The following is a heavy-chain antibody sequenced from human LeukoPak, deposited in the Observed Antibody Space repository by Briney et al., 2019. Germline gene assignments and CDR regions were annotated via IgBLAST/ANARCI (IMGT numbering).Heavy chain of an antibody. CDR2: ISYDGSNK. CDR1: GFTFSSYA. D-gene: IGHD3-3*01. V-gene: IGHV3-30*04. J-gene: IGHJ4*02. Sequence: GRSLRLSCAASGFTFSSYAMHWVRQAPGKGLEWVAVISYDGSNKYYADSVEGRFTISRDNSKNTLYLQMNSLRAEDTAIYFCAHGFWNGYQDYWGQGTLVTVSS. CDR3: AHGFWNGYQDY.